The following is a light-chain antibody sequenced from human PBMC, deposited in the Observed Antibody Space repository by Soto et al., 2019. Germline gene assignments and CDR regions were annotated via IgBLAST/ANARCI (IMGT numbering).Light chain of an antibody. Sequence: DIQMTQSPSTLSASVGDRVTITCRASQNIETWLAWYQHKPGKAPKLLIYKASSLEGGVPSRFSGSGSGTEFTFTISSLQSDDFAAYYCQQYINRWTFGEGTKV. J-gene: IGKJ1*01. CDR2: KAS. V-gene: IGKV1-5*03. CDR3: QQYINRWT. CDR1: QNIETW.